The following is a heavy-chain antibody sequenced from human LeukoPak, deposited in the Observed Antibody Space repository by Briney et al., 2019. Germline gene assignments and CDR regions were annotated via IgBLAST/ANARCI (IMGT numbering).Heavy chain of an antibody. CDR3: ARGGIPTGPYYYFYYIDL. J-gene: IGHJ6*03. CDR2: ISYDRNNK. V-gene: IGHV3-30*01. CDR1: GFTFSRNV. D-gene: IGHD3-10*01. Sequence: GSSLRLSCAASGFTFSRNVMHWVRQAPGKGLEWVALISYDRNNKFYADSVKGRFTISRDNSRNTLYLQMNSLSGEDAAVYSCARGGIPTGPYYYFYYIDLWGKGTAVTVSS.